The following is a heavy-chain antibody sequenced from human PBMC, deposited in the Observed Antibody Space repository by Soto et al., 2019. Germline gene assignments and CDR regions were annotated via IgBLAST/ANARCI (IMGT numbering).Heavy chain of an antibody. D-gene: IGHD6-13*01. CDR2: IKQDGSEK. V-gene: IGHV3-7*03. Sequence: GGSLRLSCAASGFTFSSYWMSWVRQAPGKGLEWVANIKQDGSEKYYVDSVKGRFTISRDNAKNSLYLQMNSLRAEDTAVYYCATPEIHSSSWYETYYFDYWGQGTLVTVSS. CDR3: ATPEIHSSSWYETYYFDY. J-gene: IGHJ4*02. CDR1: GFTFSSYW.